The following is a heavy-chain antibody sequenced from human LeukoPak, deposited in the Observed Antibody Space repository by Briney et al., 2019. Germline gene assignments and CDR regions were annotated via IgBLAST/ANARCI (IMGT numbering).Heavy chain of an antibody. V-gene: IGHV3-66*01. Sequence: GGSLRLSCAGSEFTIKYAMAWVRQAPGKGLVWGAVIYSGGSTYYAGSVKVRFTMSRDKSKNALYLQMNSLRAEDTAVYYCGSTHDYGDVPLSYWGQGTLVTVSS. CDR1: EFTIKYA. D-gene: IGHD4-17*01. CDR3: GSTHDYGDVPLSY. J-gene: IGHJ4*02. CDR2: IYSGGST.